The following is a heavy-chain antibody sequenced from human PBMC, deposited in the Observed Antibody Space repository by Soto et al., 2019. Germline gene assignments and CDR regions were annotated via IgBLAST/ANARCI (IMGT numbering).Heavy chain of an antibody. J-gene: IGHJ4*02. CDR1: GVSFSSYG. CDR2: IWYDGSNK. D-gene: IGHD6-19*01. Sequence: LRLSWAASGVSFSSYGMHGVRQAPGKGLEWAAVIWYDGSNKYYADAVKGRFTISRDNSMYTLYLQMNSLRAEDTAVYYCARESVAVAGTDFDYWGQGTLVTVSS. CDR3: ARESVAVAGTDFDY. V-gene: IGHV3-33*01.